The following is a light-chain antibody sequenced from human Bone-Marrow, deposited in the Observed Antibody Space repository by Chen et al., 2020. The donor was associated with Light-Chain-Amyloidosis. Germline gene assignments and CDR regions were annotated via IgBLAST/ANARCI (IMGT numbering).Light chain of an antibody. V-gene: IGKV3-20*01. CDR3: QQYGSSPLT. CDR1: QSVSSSY. CDR2: GAS. Sequence: EMVLTQPPGTLSLSPGERATLSCRASQSVSSSYLAWYQQKPGQAPRLLIYGASSRATGIPDRFSGSGSGTDFTLTISRLEPEDFAVYYCQQYGSSPLTFGQGTKVEIK. J-gene: IGKJ1*01.